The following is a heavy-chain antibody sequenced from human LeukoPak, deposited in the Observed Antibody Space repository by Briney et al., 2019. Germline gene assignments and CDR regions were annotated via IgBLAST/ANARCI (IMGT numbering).Heavy chain of an antibody. V-gene: IGHV4-38-2*01. D-gene: IGHD2-2*01. Sequence: SETLSLTCSVSGYSISRGYSWGWIRQPPGKGLEWIGNIYHSESTHYNPSLKNPVTISVDTSENQFSLRLSSVTAAATAVYYCARYCSSCSHKALDNWGQGTLVTVSS. CDR3: ARYCSSCSHKALDN. CDR2: IYHSEST. CDR1: GYSISRGYS. J-gene: IGHJ4*02.